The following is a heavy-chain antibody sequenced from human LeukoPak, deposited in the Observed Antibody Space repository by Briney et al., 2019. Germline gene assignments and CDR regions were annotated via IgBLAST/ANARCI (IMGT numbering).Heavy chain of an antibody. J-gene: IGHJ4*02. CDR2: IDQEGGEK. V-gene: IGHV3-7*03. D-gene: IGHD2-15*01. Sequence: AGGSLRLSCRASAFTFSNYWMTWVRQAPGKGLEWVANIDQEGGEKRYVDSVRGRFTISRDNSKNTLYLQMNSLRAEDTAVYYCAKDIPRKKYCSGGSCYMDYWGQGTLVTVSS. CDR3: AKDIPRKKYCSGGSCYMDY. CDR1: AFTFSNYW.